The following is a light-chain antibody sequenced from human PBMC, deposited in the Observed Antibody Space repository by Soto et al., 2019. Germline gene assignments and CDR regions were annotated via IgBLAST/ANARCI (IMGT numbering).Light chain of an antibody. V-gene: IGKV3-15*01. Sequence: EIVMTQSPATLSVSPGERVTLSCSASESLSTYLAWYQQKPGQAPTLLISGASTKATGIPARFSGSGSATDFTHTISSLQSEDFAVYYCQSYNDWPFTFGQGTKLDI. CDR3: QSYNDWPFT. CDR1: ESLSTY. CDR2: GAS. J-gene: IGKJ2*01.